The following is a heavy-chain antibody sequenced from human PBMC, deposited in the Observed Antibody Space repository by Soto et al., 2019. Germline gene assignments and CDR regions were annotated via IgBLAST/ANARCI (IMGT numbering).Heavy chain of an antibody. CDR1: GGTLSSYT. V-gene: IGHV1-69*02. Sequence: ASVKVSCKASGGTLSSYTFSWVRQAPGQGLEWMGRVIPNLGVTNYAKKFQGRFTIVVDTSTSTAYMELRSLRFDDTAVYYCASHKSYFWSGHYFGTLDYWGLGTLVTVSS. CDR2: VIPNLGVT. D-gene: IGHD3-3*01. J-gene: IGHJ4*02. CDR3: ASHKSYFWSGHYFGTLDY.